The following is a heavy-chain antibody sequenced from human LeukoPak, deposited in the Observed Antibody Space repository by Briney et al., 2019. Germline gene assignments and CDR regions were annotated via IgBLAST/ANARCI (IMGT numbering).Heavy chain of an antibody. CDR1: GFTVSSNY. V-gene: IGHV3-23*01. J-gene: IGHJ4*02. CDR2: ISGSGGST. Sequence: GGSLRLSCAASGFTVSSNYMSWVRQAPGKGLEWVSAISGSGGSTYYADSVKGRFTISRDNSKNTLYLQMNSLRAEDTAVYFCARFYSSGWYYFDYWGQGTLVTVSS. D-gene: IGHD6-19*01. CDR3: ARFYSSGWYYFDY.